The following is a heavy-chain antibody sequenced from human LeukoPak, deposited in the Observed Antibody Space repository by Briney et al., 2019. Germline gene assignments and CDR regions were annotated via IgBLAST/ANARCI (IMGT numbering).Heavy chain of an antibody. D-gene: IGHD6-13*01. CDR3: AKAHSSSLDY. CDR1: GFTFSAYA. J-gene: IGHJ4*02. CDR2: ITDSGGST. V-gene: IGHV3-23*01. Sequence: QTGGSLRLSCAVSGFTFSAYAMTWVRQAPGKGLEWVSTITDSGGSTFHAESVKGRFTISRDNSKNTPYLQMNNLRVEDTTVYFCAKAHSSSLDYWGQGTLVTVSS.